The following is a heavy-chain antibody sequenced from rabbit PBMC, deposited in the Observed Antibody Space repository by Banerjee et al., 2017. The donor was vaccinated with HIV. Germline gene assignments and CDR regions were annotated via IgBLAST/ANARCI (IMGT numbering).Heavy chain of an antibody. CDR2: INASTGKP. V-gene: IGHV1S45*01. CDR3: ARDLVGVIGWNFYL. Sequence: QEQLVESGGGLVQPEGSLTLTCKASGFSFSDRDVMCWVRQAPGKRLQWIACINASTGKPVYATWASGRFSISRTSSTTVTLRMTSLTAADRATYFCARDLVGVIGWNFYLWGQGTLVTVS. CDR1: GFSFSDRDV. J-gene: IGHJ4*01. D-gene: IGHD2-1*01.